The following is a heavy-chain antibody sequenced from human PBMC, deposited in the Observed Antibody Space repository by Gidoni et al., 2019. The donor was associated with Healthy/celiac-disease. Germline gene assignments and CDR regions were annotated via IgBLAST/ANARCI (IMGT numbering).Heavy chain of an antibody. V-gene: IGHV3-23*01. J-gene: IGHJ4*02. CDR3: AKAPTSLRFLEWTYFDY. Sequence: EVQLLESGCGLVQPGGSLRLSCAAHGFTFSSYAMRWVRQSPGKGLEWVSAISGSGGSTYYADSVKGRFTISRDNSKNTLYLQMNSLRAEDTAVYYCAKAPTSLRFLEWTYFDYWGQGTLVTVSS. CDR2: ISGSGGST. CDR1: GFTFSSYA. D-gene: IGHD3-3*01.